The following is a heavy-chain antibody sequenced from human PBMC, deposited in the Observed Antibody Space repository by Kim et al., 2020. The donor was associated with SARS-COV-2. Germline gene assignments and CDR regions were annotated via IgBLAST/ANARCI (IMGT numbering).Heavy chain of an antibody. D-gene: IGHD6-19*01. J-gene: IGHJ4*02. Sequence: VEGRFTISRDNSKNALYLQMDSLRAEDTAVDYCAREFGFPRSGPYFDYWGQGTLVTVSS. V-gene: IGHV3-30*07. CDR3: AREFGFPRSGPYFDY.